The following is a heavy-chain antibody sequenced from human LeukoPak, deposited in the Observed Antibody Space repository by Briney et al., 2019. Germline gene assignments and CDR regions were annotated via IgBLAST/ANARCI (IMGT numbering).Heavy chain of an antibody. J-gene: IGHJ4*02. CDR1: GFTFDDYA. D-gene: IGHD3-10*01. V-gene: IGHV3-9*03. Sequence: PGGSLRLSCAASGFTFDDYAMHWVRQAPGKGLEWVSGISWNSGSIGYADSVKGRFTISRDNAKNSLYLQMNSLRAEDMALYYCAKQGFGELLLGYFDYWGQGTLVTVSS. CDR2: ISWNSGSI. CDR3: AKQGFGELLLGYFDY.